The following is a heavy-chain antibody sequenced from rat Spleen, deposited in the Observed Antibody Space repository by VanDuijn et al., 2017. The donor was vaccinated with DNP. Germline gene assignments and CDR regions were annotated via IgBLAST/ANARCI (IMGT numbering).Heavy chain of an antibody. D-gene: IGHD1-2*01. CDR1: GYSITSNY. Sequence: EMQLQESGPGLVKPSQSLSLTCSVTGYSITSNYWGWIRQFPGNKMEYIGHITYSGRTHYNPSLKSRISITRDTSKNQFFLQLSSVTTEDTATYYCARSPESSYIYFPWAYWGQGTLVTVSS. CDR3: ARSPESSYIYFPWAY. J-gene: IGHJ3*01. CDR2: ITYSGRT. V-gene: IGHV3-1*01.